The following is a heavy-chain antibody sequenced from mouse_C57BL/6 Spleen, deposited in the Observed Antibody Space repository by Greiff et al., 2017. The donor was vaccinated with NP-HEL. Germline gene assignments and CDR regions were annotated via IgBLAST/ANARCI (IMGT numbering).Heavy chain of an antibody. CDR2: IDPSDSYT. V-gene: IGHV1-69*01. CDR1: GYTFTSYW. J-gene: IGHJ3*01. CDR3: ARSPLAY. Sequence: QVQLKQPGAELVMPGASVKLSCKASGYTFTSYWMHWVKQRPGQGLEWIGEIDPSDSYTNYNQKFKGKSTLTVDKSSSTAYMQLSSLTSEDSAVYYCARSPLAYWGQGTLVTVSA.